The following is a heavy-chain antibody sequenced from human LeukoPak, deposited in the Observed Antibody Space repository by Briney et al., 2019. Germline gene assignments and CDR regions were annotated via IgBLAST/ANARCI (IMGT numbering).Heavy chain of an antibody. D-gene: IGHD3-22*01. J-gene: IGHJ4*02. CDR1: GGTYSSYA. V-gene: IGHV1-18*01. CDR3: ARDSKSSGLY. Sequence: ASVKVSCKASGGTYSSYAISWVRQSPGQGLEWMGWISGYNGKRKYAQNIQDRLTMTIDTSTSTAYMELRSLRSGDTGMYYCARDSKSSGLYWGQGTLVTVSS. CDR2: ISGYNGKR.